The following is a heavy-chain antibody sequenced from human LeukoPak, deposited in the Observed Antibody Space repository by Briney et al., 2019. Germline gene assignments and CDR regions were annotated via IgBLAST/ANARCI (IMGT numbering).Heavy chain of an antibody. CDR2: VNIDGSTT. CDR1: GFTFSNYG. CDR3: ARDGKIQPWLKNYFYGMDV. D-gene: IGHD5-18*01. J-gene: IGHJ6*02. Sequence: GGSLGLSCAASGFTFSNYGMHWVRQVPGKGLVWVSRVNIDGSTTSYADSVKGRFTISSDNANNTLLLQMNGLRAEDMAVYFCARDGKIQPWLKNYFYGMDVWGHGTTVTVSS. V-gene: IGHV3-74*01.